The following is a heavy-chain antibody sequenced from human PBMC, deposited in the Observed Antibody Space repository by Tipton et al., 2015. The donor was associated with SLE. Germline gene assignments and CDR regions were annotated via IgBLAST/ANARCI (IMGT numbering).Heavy chain of an antibody. CDR2: ISYGNT. J-gene: IGHJ4*02. Sequence: TLSLTCTVSNGSISSYYWSWIRQPPGKGLEWLGYISYGNTKYNPSLRSRLTISVDTSKNQFSLRLSSVTAADTAVYFCARLTTTMNLPRFDFWGLGTLVTVSS. V-gene: IGHV4-59*01. D-gene: IGHD4-17*01. CDR1: NGSISSYY. CDR3: ARLTTTMNLPRFDF.